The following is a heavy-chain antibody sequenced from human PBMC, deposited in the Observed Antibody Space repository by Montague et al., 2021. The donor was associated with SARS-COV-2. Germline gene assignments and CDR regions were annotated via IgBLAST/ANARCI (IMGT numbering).Heavy chain of an antibody. CDR3: AQSLVRGAPFDY. V-gene: IGHV6-1*01. J-gene: IGHJ4*02. D-gene: IGHD3-10*01. CDR1: GDSVSSNSAA. Sequence: CAISGDSVSSNSAAWNWIRQSPSRGPEWLGRTNYRSKWHYDYAVSVKSRLIIIPNTSENQFSLKLNSVTAADAAVYYCAQSLVRGAPFDYWGQGTLVTVSS. CDR2: TNYRSKWHY.